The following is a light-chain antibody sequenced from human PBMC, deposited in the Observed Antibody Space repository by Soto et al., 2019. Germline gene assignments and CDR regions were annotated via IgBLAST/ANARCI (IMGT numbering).Light chain of an antibody. CDR2: GAS. J-gene: IGKJ1*01. V-gene: IGKV3-20*01. CDR3: QQYSSTFWT. Sequence: EIVLTQSPGTLSLSPKERATLSCRASQSISSSYLAWYQQKPGQAPRLLVYGASSRATGIPDRFSGSGSGTDFTLTISRLEPEDFALYYCQQYSSTFWTFGQGTKV. CDR1: QSISSSY.